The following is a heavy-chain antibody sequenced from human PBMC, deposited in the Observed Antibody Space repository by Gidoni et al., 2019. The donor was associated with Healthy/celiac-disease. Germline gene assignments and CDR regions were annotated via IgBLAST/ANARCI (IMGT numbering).Heavy chain of an antibody. J-gene: IGHJ6*03. D-gene: IGHD3-10*01. CDR3: AKDFKGESGEELAGDYYYYYYMDV. V-gene: IGHV3-30*02. CDR1: GFTFSSYG. Sequence: QVQLVESGGGVVQPGGSLRLSCAASGFTFSSYGMHWVRQAPGKGLEWVAFIRYDGSNKYYADSVKGRFTISRDNSKNTLYLQMNSLRAEDTAVYYCAKDFKGESGEELAGDYYYYYYMDVWGKGTTVTVSS. CDR2: IRYDGSNK.